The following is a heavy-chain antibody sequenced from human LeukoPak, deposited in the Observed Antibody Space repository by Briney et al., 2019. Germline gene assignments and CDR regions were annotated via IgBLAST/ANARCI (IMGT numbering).Heavy chain of an antibody. Sequence: GGFLRLSCAASGFTVSSNYMSWIRQAPGKGLEWVSVIYSDGSTYYADYVKGRFTISRDNSKNTLFLQMNSLRAEDTAVYFCAVETSQWRNAFWGQGTLVTVSS. CDR1: GFTVSSNY. CDR3: AVETSQWRNAF. CDR2: IYSDGST. J-gene: IGHJ4*02. V-gene: IGHV3-53*01. D-gene: IGHD2-2*01.